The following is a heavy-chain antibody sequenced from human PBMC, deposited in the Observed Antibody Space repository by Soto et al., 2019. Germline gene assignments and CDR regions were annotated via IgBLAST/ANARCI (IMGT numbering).Heavy chain of an antibody. CDR1: GFTFSNCV. D-gene: IGHD6-13*01. Sequence: EVHLLESGGGLVHPGESLRLSCGASGFTFSNCVMTWVRQAPGKGLEWVSCITDSGTGTYYADSVKGRFTISRDNSNNTMYLQMNNLRAEDTGVYYCAKGLINGRWYAEDWGQGTLVTVSS. J-gene: IGHJ4*02. CDR2: ITDSGTGT. CDR3: AKGLINGRWYAED. V-gene: IGHV3-23*01.